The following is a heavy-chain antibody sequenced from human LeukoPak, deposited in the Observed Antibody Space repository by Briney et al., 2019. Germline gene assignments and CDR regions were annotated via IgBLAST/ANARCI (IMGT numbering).Heavy chain of an antibody. J-gene: IGHJ6*02. Sequence: SVTVSCKASGGTLSSYAISWVRPAPGQGLEWMGGSIRVFYTANCALKVQCRVTVTANQSPSTHYMELSSLRSEHTAVYYCASFVDTATDYYYVMDVWGQGTTVSV. CDR2: SIRVFYTA. CDR1: GGTLSSYA. D-gene: IGHD5-18*01. V-gene: IGHV1-69*19. CDR3: ASFVDTATDYYYVMDV.